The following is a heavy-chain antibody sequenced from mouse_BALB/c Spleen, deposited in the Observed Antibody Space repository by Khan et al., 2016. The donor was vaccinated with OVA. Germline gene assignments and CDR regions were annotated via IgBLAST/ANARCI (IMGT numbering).Heavy chain of an antibody. J-gene: IGHJ3*01. D-gene: IGHD2-14*01. Sequence: VRLQQSGPDLVKPGASVKISCNASGYSFTLYYMSWVKQSHGKSLEWIGRVNPNTDNINYNQEFKGQVILTVDKSSNTAYMELRSLTSEDSAVYFCASGYDFFAYWGQGTLVTVSA. CDR1: GYSFTLYY. CDR3: ASGYDFFAY. CDR2: VNPNTDNI. V-gene: IGHV1-26*01.